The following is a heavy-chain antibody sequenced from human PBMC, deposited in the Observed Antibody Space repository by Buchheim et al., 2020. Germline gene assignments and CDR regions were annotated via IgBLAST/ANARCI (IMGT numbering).Heavy chain of an antibody. D-gene: IGHD2-2*01. V-gene: IGHV1-46*01. Sequence: QVQLVQSGAEVKNPGASVKVSCKTSGYTFTSYSVHWVRQAPAQGLEWMGIIDPSGGSTTYAQKFQGRVTMTRDPSTSTVHMELSSLRSEDTAVYYCASHSTPAAADSAFDYWGQGTL. J-gene: IGHJ4*02. CDR3: ASHSTPAAADSAFDY. CDR1: GYTFTSYS. CDR2: IDPSGGST.